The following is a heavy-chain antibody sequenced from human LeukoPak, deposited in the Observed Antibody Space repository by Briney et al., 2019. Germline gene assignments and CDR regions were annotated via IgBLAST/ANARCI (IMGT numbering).Heavy chain of an antibody. V-gene: IGHV1-24*01. D-gene: IGHD6-19*01. J-gene: IGHJ4*02. CDR2: FDPEDGET. Sequence: ASVKVSCKASGYTFTSYYMHWVRQAPGKGLEWMGGFDPEDGETIYAQKFQGRVTMTEDTSTDTAYMELSSLRSEDTAVYYCATATAGGHIAVAGTRYYFDYWGQGTLVTVSS. CDR3: ATATAGGHIAVAGTRYYFDY. CDR1: GYTFTSYY.